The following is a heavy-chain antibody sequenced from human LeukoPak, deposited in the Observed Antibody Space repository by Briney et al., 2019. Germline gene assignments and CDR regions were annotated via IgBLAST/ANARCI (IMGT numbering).Heavy chain of an antibody. CDR2: INHSGST. CDR3: ARRHPQAYYDYVWGSYRGYFDY. Sequence: SETLSLTCAVYGGSFSGYYWSWIRQPPGKGLEWIGEINHSGSTNYNPSLKSRVTISVDTSKNQFFLKLSSVTAADTAVYYCARRHPQAYYDYVWGSYRGYFDYWGQGTLVTVSS. V-gene: IGHV4-34*01. J-gene: IGHJ4*02. CDR1: GGSFSGYY. D-gene: IGHD3-16*02.